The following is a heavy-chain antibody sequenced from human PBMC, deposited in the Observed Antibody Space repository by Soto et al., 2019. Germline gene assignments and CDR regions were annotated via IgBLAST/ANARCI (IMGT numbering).Heavy chain of an antibody. CDR3: ARDRYCSSTSCYGPSVDRDYYYYYYMDV. Sequence: SETLSLTCTVSGGSISSGGYYWSWIRQHPEKGMERIGYIYYSGSTYYNPSLKSRVTISVDTSKNQFSLKLSSVTAADTAVYYCARDRYCSSTSCYGPSVDRDYYYYYYMDVWGKGTTVTVSS. D-gene: IGHD2-2*01. V-gene: IGHV4-31*03. CDR2: IYYSGST. J-gene: IGHJ6*03. CDR1: GGSISSGGYY.